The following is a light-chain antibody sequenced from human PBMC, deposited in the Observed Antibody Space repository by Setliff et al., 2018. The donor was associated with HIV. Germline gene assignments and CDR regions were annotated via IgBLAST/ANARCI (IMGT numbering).Light chain of an antibody. CDR3: CSYTNISTLI. J-gene: IGLJ2*01. Sequence: QSALTQPASVSGSPGQSITISCTGTSSDVGGYNYVSWYQQHPGKAPKPMIFEVSNRPSGVSDRFSGSKSANTASLTISGLQAEDEADYYCCSYTNISTLIFGGGTK. CDR2: EVS. V-gene: IGLV2-14*01. CDR1: SSDVGGYNY.